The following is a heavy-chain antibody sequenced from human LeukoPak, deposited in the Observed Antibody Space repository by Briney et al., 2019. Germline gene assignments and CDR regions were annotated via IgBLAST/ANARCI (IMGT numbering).Heavy chain of an antibody. Sequence: ASVKVSCKASGYTFTSYGISWVRQAPGQGLEWMGWISAYNGNTNYAQKLQGRVTMPTDPSTSTAYMALRSLRSDDTAMYYCARESKYDGATSSLGFDYWGQGTLVTVSS. CDR1: GYTFTSYG. J-gene: IGHJ4*02. V-gene: IGHV1-18*01. D-gene: IGHD1-26*01. CDR3: ARESKYDGATSSLGFDY. CDR2: ISAYNGNT.